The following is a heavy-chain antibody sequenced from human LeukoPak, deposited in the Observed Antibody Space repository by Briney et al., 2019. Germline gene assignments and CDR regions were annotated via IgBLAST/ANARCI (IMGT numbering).Heavy chain of an antibody. J-gene: IGHJ4*02. CDR3: ARDGYPTSFDY. V-gene: IGHV1-18*04. CDR2: ISAYNGNT. CDR1: GYSFTSYW. Sequence: GESLKISCKGSGYSFTSYWIGWVRQMPGKVLEWMGWISAYNGNTNYAQKLQGRVTMTTDTSTSTAYMELRSLRSDDTAVYYCARDGYPTSFDYWGQGTLVPVSS. D-gene: IGHD6-13*01.